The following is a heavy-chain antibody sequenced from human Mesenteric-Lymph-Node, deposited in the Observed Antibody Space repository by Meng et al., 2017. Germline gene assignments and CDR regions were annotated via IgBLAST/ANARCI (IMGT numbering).Heavy chain of an antibody. CDR2: ISGSGGST. CDR1: GFTFSSYA. CDR3: AKLDRYYYDSSGISGVEAFDI. J-gene: IGHJ3*02. V-gene: IGHV3-23*01. Sequence: GESLKISCAASGFTFSSYAMSWVRQAPGKGLEWVSAISGSGGSTYYADSVKGRFTISRDNSKNTLYLQMNSLRAEDTAVYYCAKLDRYYYDSSGISGVEAFDIWGQGTMVTVSS. D-gene: IGHD3-22*01.